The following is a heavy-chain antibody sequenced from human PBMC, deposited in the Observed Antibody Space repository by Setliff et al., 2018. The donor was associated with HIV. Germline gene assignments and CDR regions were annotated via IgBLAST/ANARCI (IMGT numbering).Heavy chain of an antibody. CDR2: VYYTGKT. J-gene: IGHJ5*02. CDR1: GGSFISGGYY. Sequence: PSETLSLTCSVSGGSFISGGYYWSWIRQHPGKGLEWIGYVYYTGKTYYNPSLESRISMSVDTSKNQFSLKLTSVTAADTAIYYRARDLTSNSNCFEPWGQGTQVTVS. V-gene: IGHV4-31*03. CDR3: ARDLTSNSNCFEP. D-gene: IGHD4-4*01.